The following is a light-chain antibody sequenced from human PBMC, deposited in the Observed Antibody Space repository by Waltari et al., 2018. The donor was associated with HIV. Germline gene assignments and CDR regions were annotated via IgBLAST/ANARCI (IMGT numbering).Light chain of an antibody. Sequence: DIQMTQSPSSLSASVGDRVTITCRASQDLNNYLAWFQQKPGKVPKSLIYGASNLQSGVPSRFSGTGSRTDFALTISSLQPEDFATYYCQQYKSYPITFGQGTRLEI. CDR3: QQYKSYPIT. J-gene: IGKJ5*01. V-gene: IGKV1-16*01. CDR1: QDLNNY. CDR2: GAS.